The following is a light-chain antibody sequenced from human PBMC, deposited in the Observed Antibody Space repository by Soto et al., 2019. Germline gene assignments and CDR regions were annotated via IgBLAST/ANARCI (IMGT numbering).Light chain of an antibody. V-gene: IGKV3-20*01. CDR3: QQYGSSQYT. Sequence: EIVLTQSPGTLSLSPGERATLSCRASQSVSSSYLAWYQQKPGQAPRRLIYRASSRATGIPDRFSGSGSGTDFTLTISRLEPEDFAVYYCQQYGSSQYTFGQGTKLEIK. J-gene: IGKJ2*01. CDR1: QSVSSSY. CDR2: RAS.